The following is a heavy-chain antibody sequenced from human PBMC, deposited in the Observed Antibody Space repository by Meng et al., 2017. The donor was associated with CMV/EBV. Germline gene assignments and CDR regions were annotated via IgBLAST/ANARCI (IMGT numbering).Heavy chain of an antibody. CDR3: ATSSVEVMIYAGLDY. J-gene: IGHJ4*02. D-gene: IGHD2/OR15-2a*01. V-gene: IGHV1-2*02. Sequence: SGYTFTGYYIHWARQAPAQGLEWMGGINPASGDTILAQKFQGRVTMTRDTSLTTAYMELNRLRSDDTAVYYCATSSVEVMIYAGLDYWGQGTLVTVSS. CDR2: INPASGDT. CDR1: GYTFTGYY.